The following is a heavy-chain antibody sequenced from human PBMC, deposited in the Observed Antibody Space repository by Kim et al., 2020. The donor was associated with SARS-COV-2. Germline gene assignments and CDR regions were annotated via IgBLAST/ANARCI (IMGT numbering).Heavy chain of an antibody. J-gene: IGHJ6*02. CDR1: GGSISSGGYY. D-gene: IGHD3-10*01. Sequence: SETLSLTCTVSGGSISSGGYYWSWIRQHPGKGLEWIGYIFYSGSTYYNPSLKSRVTISVDTSKNQFSLKLSSVTAADTAVYYCARDRGSGVRWGIDVWGQGTTVTVSS. V-gene: IGHV4-31*03. CDR3: ARDRGSGVRWGIDV. CDR2: IFYSGST.